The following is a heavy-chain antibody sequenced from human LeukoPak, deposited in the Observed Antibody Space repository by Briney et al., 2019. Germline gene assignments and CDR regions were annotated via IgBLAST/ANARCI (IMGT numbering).Heavy chain of an antibody. CDR3: ARPHDYGDYVYALDI. V-gene: IGHV4-38-2*01. CDR2: IYHSGST. Sequence: SETLSLTCAVSGYSISSGYYWGWIRQPPGKGLEWIGSIYHSGSTYYNPSLKSRVTISVDTSKNQFSLKLSSVTAADTAVYYCARPHDYGDYVYALDIWGQGTMVTVSS. D-gene: IGHD4-17*01. CDR1: GYSISSGYY. J-gene: IGHJ3*02.